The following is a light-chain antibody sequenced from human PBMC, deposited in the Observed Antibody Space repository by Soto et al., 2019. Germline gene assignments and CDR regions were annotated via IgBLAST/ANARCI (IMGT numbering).Light chain of an antibody. CDR1: QNIYRY. CDR2: AAS. V-gene: IGKV1-39*01. CDR3: QQSYSPPFT. Sequence: DIQMTQSPSSLSASVGDIVTITCRSSQNIYRYLTWYQQKPGKAPRLLIHAASSLQSGVPSRISGTGSGSDFTLTITSLQPEDYATYYCQQSYSPPFTFGPGTKVEIK. J-gene: IGKJ3*01.